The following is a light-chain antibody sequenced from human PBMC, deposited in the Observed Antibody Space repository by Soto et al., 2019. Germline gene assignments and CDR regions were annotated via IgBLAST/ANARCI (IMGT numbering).Light chain of an antibody. CDR1: QSISTW. V-gene: IGKV1-5*01. CDR2: DAS. J-gene: IGKJ1*01. CDR3: QQYNNYWRT. Sequence: DIKMTQAPSTLSASVGDRVTITCRASQSISTWLAWYQQKPGKAPKLLIYDASSLESGVPSRFSGSGSGTEFTLTISSLQPEDFATDYCQQYNNYWRTFGEGPKVEIK.